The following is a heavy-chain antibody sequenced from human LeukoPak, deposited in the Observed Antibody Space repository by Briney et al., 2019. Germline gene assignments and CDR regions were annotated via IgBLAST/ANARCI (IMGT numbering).Heavy chain of an antibody. D-gene: IGHD1-14*01. J-gene: IGHJ4*02. CDR3: ARVISGTWLWF. V-gene: IGHV1-69*04. CDR1: GYTFTSYG. CDR2: IIPTLEVA. Sequence: ASVKVSCKAPGYTFTSYGITWVRQAPGLGLEWMGRIIPTLEVANYAQKFQGRVTITADKSTSTAYMELSSLRPEDTAVYYCARVISGTWLWFWGQGTLVTVSS.